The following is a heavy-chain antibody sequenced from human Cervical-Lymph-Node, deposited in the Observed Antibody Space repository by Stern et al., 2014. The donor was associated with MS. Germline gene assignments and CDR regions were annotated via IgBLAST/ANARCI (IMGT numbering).Heavy chain of an antibody. D-gene: IGHD6-6*01. CDR2: INVYNGDT. CDR3: ARGRVSYSSSSSLDN. V-gene: IGHV1-18*01. J-gene: IGHJ4*02. Sequence: QVQLVESGAEVKKPGASVKVSCKASGYTFTTYAISWVRLAPGQGLEWMGWINVYNGDTNYAQNLQGRVTMTTDTSTRTAYMELRSLRSDDTAMYYCARGRVSYSSSSSLDNWGQGTLVTVSS. CDR1: GYTFTTYA.